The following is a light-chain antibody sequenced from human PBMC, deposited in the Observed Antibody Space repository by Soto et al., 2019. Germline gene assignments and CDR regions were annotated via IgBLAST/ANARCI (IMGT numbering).Light chain of an antibody. CDR2: AAS. Sequence: DIQMTQSPSSLSASVGDRVTITCRAGQSISSYLNWYQQKPGKAPKLLIYAASSLQSGVPSRFSGSGSGTDFTLTISRLQPEDFATYYCQQSYSTLTFGGGTKVEIK. CDR1: QSISSY. V-gene: IGKV1-39*01. J-gene: IGKJ4*01. CDR3: QQSYSTLT.